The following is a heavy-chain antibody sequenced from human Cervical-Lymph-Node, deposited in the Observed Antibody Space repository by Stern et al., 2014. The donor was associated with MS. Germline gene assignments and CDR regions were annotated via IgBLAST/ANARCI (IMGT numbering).Heavy chain of an antibody. V-gene: IGHV1-46*01. CDR2: INPSGGST. CDR1: GYAFTGYY. CDR3: VRGADYAGHYGMDV. D-gene: IGHD4-23*01. J-gene: IGHJ6*02. Sequence: QVQLVESGAEVKKPGASVKVSCQASGYAFTGYYMHWVRQAPGQGLEWMGRINPSGGSTDYAQKVSGTVTSTRDTSTSAVYMEVSSLRVDDTAVYYCVRGADYAGHYGMDVWGQGTTVTVSS.